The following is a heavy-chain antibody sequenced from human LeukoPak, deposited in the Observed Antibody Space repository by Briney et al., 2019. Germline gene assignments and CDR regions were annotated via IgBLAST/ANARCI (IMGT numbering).Heavy chain of an antibody. D-gene: IGHD1-26*01. J-gene: IGHJ4*02. CDR2: ISYDESYR. V-gene: IGHV3-30-3*01. Sequence: GGSLRLSCAASGFTFSSYAMHWVRQAPGKGLEWVALISYDESYRYYADSEKGRFTISRDNSKNTLYLQMNSLRADDTAVYYCARVQWELLYPDYWGQGTLVTVSS. CDR3: ARVQWELLYPDY. CDR1: GFTFSSYA.